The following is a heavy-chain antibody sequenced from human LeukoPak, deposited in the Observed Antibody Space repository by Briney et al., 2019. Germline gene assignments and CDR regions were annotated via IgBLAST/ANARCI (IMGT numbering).Heavy chain of an antibody. CDR3: AREYHYYDTRGYYYFDY. CDR1: AGSISRYY. V-gene: IGHV4-59*01. CDR2: IYYSGST. D-gene: IGHD3-22*01. Sequence: SETLSLTCSVSAGSISRYYWSWIRQPPGKGLERIGNIYYSGSTDYNPSLKSRVTISLDTSKNQFSLKLSSVTAADTAVYYCAREYHYYDTRGYYYFDYWGQGTLVTVSS. J-gene: IGHJ4*02.